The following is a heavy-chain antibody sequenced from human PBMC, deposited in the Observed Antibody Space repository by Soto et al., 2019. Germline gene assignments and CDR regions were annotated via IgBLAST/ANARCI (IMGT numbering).Heavy chain of an antibody. CDR3: ARGHPAAGTDFDS. D-gene: IGHD6-13*01. J-gene: IGHJ4*02. V-gene: IGHV1-8*01. CDR1: GYTYTSYA. Sequence: APAKLSCKASGYTYTSYAINWVRPATGQGLEWMGWMNPNSGNTGYAQKFQGRVTMTRNTSISTAYMELNSVTPEDTAVYYCARGHPAAGTDFDSWGQGPLVTVSA. CDR2: MNPNSGNT.